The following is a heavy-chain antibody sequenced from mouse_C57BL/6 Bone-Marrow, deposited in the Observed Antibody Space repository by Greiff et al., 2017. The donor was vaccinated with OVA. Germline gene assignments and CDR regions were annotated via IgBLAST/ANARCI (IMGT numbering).Heavy chain of an antibody. V-gene: IGHV14-4*01. CDR1: GFNIKDDY. Sequence: EVQLQQSGAELVRPGASVKLSCTASGFNIKDDYMHWVKQRPEQGLEWIGWIDPENGDTDYASKFQGKATITADTSSNTAYLQLSSLTSEDTAVYYCTTPSTTVVARAYWGQGTLVTVSA. CDR2: IDPENGDT. J-gene: IGHJ3*01. CDR3: TTPSTTVVARAY. D-gene: IGHD1-1*01.